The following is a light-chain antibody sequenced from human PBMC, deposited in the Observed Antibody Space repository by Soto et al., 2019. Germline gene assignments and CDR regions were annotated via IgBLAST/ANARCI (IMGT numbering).Light chain of an antibody. J-gene: IGLJ3*02. V-gene: IGLV2-14*01. CDR1: SSDVGGYNY. CDR2: EVS. Sequence: QSALTQPASVSGSPGQSITISCTGTSSDVGGYNYVSWYQQHPGKAPKLMIYEVSNRPSGVPNRFSGSKSGNTASLTVSGLQAEDEADYYCTSYVCNAIWVFGGGTKVTVL. CDR3: TSYVCNAIWV.